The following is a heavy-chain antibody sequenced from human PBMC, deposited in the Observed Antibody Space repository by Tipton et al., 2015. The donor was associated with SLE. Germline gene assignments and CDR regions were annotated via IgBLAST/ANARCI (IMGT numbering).Heavy chain of an antibody. CDR3: ATVDYFDSGDAFDF. CDR1: GASISSGSDY. D-gene: IGHD3-22*01. V-gene: IGHV4-61*09. Sequence: TLSLTCTVSGASISSGSDYWTWIRQPAGKGLEWIGYIYTSVNTNYNPSLMSRVTISVDKSKNQFSLKLNSVTAADTAVYYCATVDYFDSGDAFDFWGHGSMVTVSS. J-gene: IGHJ3*01. CDR2: IYTSVNT.